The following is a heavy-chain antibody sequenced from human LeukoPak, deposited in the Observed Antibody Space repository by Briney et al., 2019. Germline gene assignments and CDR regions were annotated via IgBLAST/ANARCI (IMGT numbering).Heavy chain of an antibody. Sequence: PSETLSLTCTVSGGSISSYYWSWIRQPPGKGLEWIGYIYYSGSTNYNPSLKSRVTISVDTSKNQFSLKLSSVTAADTALYYCARDDRPLGYSYGAFDYWGQGTLVTVSS. CDR2: IYYSGST. CDR3: ARDDRPLGYSYGAFDY. J-gene: IGHJ4*02. CDR1: GGSISSYY. D-gene: IGHD5-18*01. V-gene: IGHV4-59*01.